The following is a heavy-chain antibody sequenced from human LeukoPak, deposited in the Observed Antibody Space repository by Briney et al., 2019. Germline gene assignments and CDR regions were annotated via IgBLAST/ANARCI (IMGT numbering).Heavy chain of an antibody. V-gene: IGHV1-8*02. J-gene: IGHJ2*01. Sequence: GASVKVSCKASGYTFTGYYMHWVRQAPGQGLEWMGRINPNSGNTGYAQKFQGRVTMTRNTSISTAYMELSSLRSEDTAVYYCARGILEIQLWRSYWYFDLWGRGTLVTVSS. CDR3: ARGILEIQLWRSYWYFDL. CDR1: GYTFTGYY. D-gene: IGHD5-18*01. CDR2: INPNSGNT.